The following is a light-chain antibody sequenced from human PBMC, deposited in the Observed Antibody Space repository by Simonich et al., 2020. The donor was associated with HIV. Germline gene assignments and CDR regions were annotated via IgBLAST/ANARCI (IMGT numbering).Light chain of an antibody. J-gene: IGKJ1*01. CDR1: KSVSSSY. V-gene: IGKV3D-7*01. CDR3: QQYNDWPRT. Sequence: PGERVTVSCRASKSVSSSYLTWYQQKPGQAPRHLIYGASTRATGIPARFSGSGSGTDFTLTISSLQPEDFAVYYCQQYNDWPRTFGQGTKVEIK. CDR2: GAS.